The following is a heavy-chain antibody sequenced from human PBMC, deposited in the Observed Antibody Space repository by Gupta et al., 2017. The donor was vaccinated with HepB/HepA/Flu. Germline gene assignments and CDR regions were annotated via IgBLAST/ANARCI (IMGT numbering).Heavy chain of an antibody. Sequence: EVQLVESGGGLVQPGGSLRLSCAASGFTFSSYWMSWVRQAPGKGLEWVANIKQDGREKYYVDSVKGRFTISRDNAKNSLYLQMNSLRAEDTAVYYGARELWFGELFDYWGQGTLVTVSS. CDR3: ARELWFGELFDY. CDR2: IKQDGREK. CDR1: GFTFSSYW. V-gene: IGHV3-7*01. D-gene: IGHD3-10*01. J-gene: IGHJ4*02.